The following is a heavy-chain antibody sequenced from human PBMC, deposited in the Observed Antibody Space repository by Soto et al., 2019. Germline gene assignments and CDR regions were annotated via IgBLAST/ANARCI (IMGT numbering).Heavy chain of an antibody. V-gene: IGHV3-23*01. CDR2: ISGSGGST. J-gene: IGHJ4*02. CDR1: GFTFSSYG. CDR3: AKVSSCIHPMYDY. Sequence: EVQRLESGGGLVQPGGSLRLSCAASGFTFSSYGMSWVRQAPGKGLEWVSAISGSGGSTYYADSVKGRFTISRDNSKNTLYLQMNSLRAEDTAVYYCAKVSSCIHPMYDYWGQGTLVTVSS. D-gene: IGHD5-18*01.